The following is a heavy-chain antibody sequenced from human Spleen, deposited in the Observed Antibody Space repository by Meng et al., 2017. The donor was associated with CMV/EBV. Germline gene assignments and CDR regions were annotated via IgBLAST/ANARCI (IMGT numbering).Heavy chain of an antibody. CDR3: ARPELTRYYGMDV. D-gene: IGHD1-7*01. J-gene: IGHJ6*02. CDR1: GFTFSSYA. V-gene: IGHV3-23*03. CDR2: IYIGDSST. Sequence: GESLKISCVASGFTFSSYAMSWVRQAPGKGLEWISVIYIGDSSTDYADSVKGRFTISRDNAEDSLFLQMNSLRAEDTAVYYCARPELTRYYGMDVWGQGTTVTVSS.